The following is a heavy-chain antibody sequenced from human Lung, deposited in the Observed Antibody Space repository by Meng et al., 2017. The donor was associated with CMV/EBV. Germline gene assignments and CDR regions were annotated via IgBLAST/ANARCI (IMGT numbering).Heavy chain of an antibody. V-gene: IGHV3-7*01. CDR3: ARRWI. Sequence: GGSLRLSCAASGLTFRKSGMSWLRQVPGKGLEWVADISGDGREIYYVDSVKGRFTVSRDNAKKSLFLQMNSLRREDTAVYYCARRWIWGPGTLVTVSS. CDR2: ISGDGREI. D-gene: IGHD1-1*01. J-gene: IGHJ4*02. CDR1: GLTFRKSG.